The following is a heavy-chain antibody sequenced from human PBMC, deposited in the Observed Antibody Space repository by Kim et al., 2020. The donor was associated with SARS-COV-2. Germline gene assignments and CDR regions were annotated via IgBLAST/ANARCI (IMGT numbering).Heavy chain of an antibody. CDR2: IDPSDSYT. J-gene: IGHJ5*02. CDR1: GYSFTSYW. V-gene: IGHV5-10-1*01. D-gene: IGHD6-19*01. Sequence: GESLKISCKGSGYSFTSYWISWVRQMPGKGLEWMGRIDPSDSYTNYSPSFQGHVTISADKSISTAYLQWSSLKASDTAMYYCARHGGDSSGWYEGANWFDPWGQGTLVTVSS. CDR3: ARHGGDSSGWYEGANWFDP.